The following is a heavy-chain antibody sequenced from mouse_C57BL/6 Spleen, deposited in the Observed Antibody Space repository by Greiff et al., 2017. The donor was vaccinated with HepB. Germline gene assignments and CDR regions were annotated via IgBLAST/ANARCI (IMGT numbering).Heavy chain of an antibody. Sequence: EVQGVESGGDLVKPGGSLKLSCAASGFTFSSYGMSWVRQTPDKRLEWVATISSGGSYTYYPDSVKGRFTISRDNAKNTLYLQMSSLKSEDTAMYYCARYGYLDYWGQGTTLTVSS. CDR2: ISSGGSYT. D-gene: IGHD1-1*02. CDR3: ARYGYLDY. CDR1: GFTFSSYG. J-gene: IGHJ2*01. V-gene: IGHV5-6*01.